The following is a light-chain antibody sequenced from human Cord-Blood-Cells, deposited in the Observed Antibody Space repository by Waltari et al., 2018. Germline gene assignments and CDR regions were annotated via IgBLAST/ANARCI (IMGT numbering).Light chain of an antibody. V-gene: IGKV2-29*02. J-gene: IGKJ2*02. CDR1: QSLLHSDGRTY. CDR2: EVS. CDR3: MQDISHPRT. Sequence: DTVMTQTPPSLSVTSGQPSSIFSKPSQSLLHSDGRTYLDWYQQKPGQSPKLLIYEVSSRLAGVPDRFSGSGSGTDFTLKISRVQAEDVAVYYCMQDISHPRTFGQGTKLEIK.